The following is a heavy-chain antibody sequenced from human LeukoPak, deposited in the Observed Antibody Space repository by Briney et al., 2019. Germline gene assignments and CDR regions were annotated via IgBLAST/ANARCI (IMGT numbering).Heavy chain of an antibody. CDR1: GFTFSNYA. D-gene: IGHD6-13*01. CDR2: ISGGGGNT. Sequence: PGGSLRLSCAASGFTFSNYAMSWVRQAPGKGLEWVSPISGGGGNTYYADSVKGRFTISRDNSKNTVDLQMNSLRAEDTAVYYCAKEERAAAGRDFEYWGQGVLVTVSS. V-gene: IGHV3-23*01. J-gene: IGHJ4*02. CDR3: AKEERAAAGRDFEY.